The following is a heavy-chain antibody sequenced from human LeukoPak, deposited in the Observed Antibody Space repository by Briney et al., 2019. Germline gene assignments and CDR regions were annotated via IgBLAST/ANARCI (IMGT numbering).Heavy chain of an antibody. CDR1: GYTFTDYY. D-gene: IGHD6-19*01. Sequence: ASVKVSCKVSGYTFTDYYMYWVQQAPGKGLVWMGLVDPEDGETIYAEKFQGRVTITADTSTDTAYMELSSLRSEDTAVYYCATGRIAVAGTSWFDPWGQGTLITVSS. J-gene: IGHJ5*02. CDR3: ATGRIAVAGTSWFDP. V-gene: IGHV1-69-2*01. CDR2: VDPEDGET.